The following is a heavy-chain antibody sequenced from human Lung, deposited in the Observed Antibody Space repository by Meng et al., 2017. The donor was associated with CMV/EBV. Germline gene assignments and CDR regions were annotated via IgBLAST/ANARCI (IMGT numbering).Heavy chain of an antibody. Sequence: SVKVSCKASGGTFSSYATSWVRQAPGQGLEWMGGIIPIFGTANYAQKFQGRVTITTDESTSTAYMELSSLRSEDTAVYYCAAGGQQLEYYFDYWGQGTLVTVSS. D-gene: IGHD6-13*01. V-gene: IGHV1-69*05. CDR2: IIPIFGTA. CDR1: GGTFSSYA. J-gene: IGHJ4*02. CDR3: AAGGQQLEYYFDY.